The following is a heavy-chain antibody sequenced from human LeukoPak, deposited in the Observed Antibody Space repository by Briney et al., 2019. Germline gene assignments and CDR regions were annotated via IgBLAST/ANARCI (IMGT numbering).Heavy chain of an antibody. CDR3: AREEGEDNWFDP. V-gene: IGHV1-2*02. D-gene: IGHD3-16*01. Sequence: ASVKVSCKASGYTFTSYGISWVRQAPGQGLEWMGWINPNSGGTNYAQKFQGRVTMTRDTSISTAYMELSRLRSDDTAVYYCAREEGEDNWFDPWGQGTLVTVSS. CDR2: INPNSGGT. CDR1: GYTFTSYG. J-gene: IGHJ5*02.